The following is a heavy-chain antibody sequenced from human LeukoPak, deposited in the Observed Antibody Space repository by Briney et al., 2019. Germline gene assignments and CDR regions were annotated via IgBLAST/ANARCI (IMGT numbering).Heavy chain of an antibody. Sequence: PSETLSLTCTVSGGSISSGSYYWSWIRQPAGKGLEWIGRIYTSGSTNYNPSLKSRVTISVDTSKNQFSLKLSSVTAADTAVYYCARERWGIAARQDAFDIWGQGTMVTVSS. CDR3: ARERWGIAARQDAFDI. J-gene: IGHJ3*02. D-gene: IGHD6-6*01. CDR1: GGSISSGSYY. CDR2: IYTSGST. V-gene: IGHV4-61*02.